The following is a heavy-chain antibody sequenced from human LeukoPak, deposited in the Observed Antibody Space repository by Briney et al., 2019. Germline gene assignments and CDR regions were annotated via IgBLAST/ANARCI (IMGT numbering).Heavy chain of an antibody. CDR2: ISLRGLT. Sequence: SGTLSLTCGVSGGSISGTNWWSWVRQPPGQGLEWIGEISLRGLTNYNPSLRSRLTMSLDESKNQVSLNLTSVTAADTAVYYCARDSCSGGSCLFDYWGQGTLVTVSS. V-gene: IGHV4-4*02. CDR1: GGSISGTNW. J-gene: IGHJ4*02. CDR3: ARDSCSGGSCLFDY. D-gene: IGHD2-15*01.